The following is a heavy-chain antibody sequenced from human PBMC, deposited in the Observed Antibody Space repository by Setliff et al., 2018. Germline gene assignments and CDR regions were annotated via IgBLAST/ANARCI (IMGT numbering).Heavy chain of an antibody. V-gene: IGHV3-23*01. J-gene: IGHJ4*02. CDR2: ITDDGDTT. Sequence: VGSLRLSCTTSGFTFFSYTMNWVRQAPGKGLEWVSAITDDGDTTHYAGSVKGRFTIDRDNTNSKLYLQMNSLRVEDTALYYCAKSSGSSSATNLEYLGPGTLVTVSS. CDR1: GFTFFSYT. CDR3: AKSSGSSSATNLEY. D-gene: IGHD3-10*01.